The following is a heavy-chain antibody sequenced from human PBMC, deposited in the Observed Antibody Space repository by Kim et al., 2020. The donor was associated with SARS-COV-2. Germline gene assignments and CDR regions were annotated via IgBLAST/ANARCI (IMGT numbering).Heavy chain of an antibody. Sequence: KQDASEKDYVDSVKGRFTISRCNAKNSLYLQMNSMRAEDTAVYYCARGGLWGQGTLVTVSS. D-gene: IGHD3-10*01. CDR2: KQDASEK. CDR3: ARGGL. V-gene: IGHV3-7*01. J-gene: IGHJ4*02.